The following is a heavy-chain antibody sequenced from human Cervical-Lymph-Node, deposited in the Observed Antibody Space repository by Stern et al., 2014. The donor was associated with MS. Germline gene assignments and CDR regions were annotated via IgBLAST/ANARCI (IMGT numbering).Heavy chain of an antibody. CDR2: IIPLFATT. Sequence: QVPLVQSGAEVKKPGSSVKVSCKVSGGTFSSYTLNWVRQAPGQGLEWMGGIIPLFATTNYAERFQGKATSAADGSTSTAYMEVTSLRSEDTADYYCAREGIPGGGGTFDNWGQGTLVIVSS. V-gene: IGHV1-69*01. CDR3: AREGIPGGGGTFDN. J-gene: IGHJ4*02. CDR1: GGTFSSYT. D-gene: IGHD1-14*01.